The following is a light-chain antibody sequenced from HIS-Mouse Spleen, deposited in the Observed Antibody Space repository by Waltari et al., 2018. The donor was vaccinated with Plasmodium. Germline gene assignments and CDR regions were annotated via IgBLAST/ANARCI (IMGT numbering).Light chain of an antibody. V-gene: IGLV3-21*02. CDR2: DDS. CDR3: QVWDSSSDHPGVV. J-gene: IGLJ2*01. Sequence: SYVLTQPPSVSVAPGQTARLTGGGHNIGSKRVPWYQQKPGQAPVLVVYDDSDRPSGIPERFSGSNSGNTATLTISRVEAGDEADYYCQVWDSSSDHPGVVFGGGTKLTVL. CDR1: NIGSKR.